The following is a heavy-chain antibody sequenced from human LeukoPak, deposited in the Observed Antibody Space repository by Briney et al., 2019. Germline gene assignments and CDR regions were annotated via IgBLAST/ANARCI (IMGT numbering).Heavy chain of an antibody. CDR1: GGSISSYY. Sequence: HSETLSLTCTVSGGSISSYYWSWIRQPPGKGLEWIGEINHSGSTNYNPSLKSRVTISVDTSKNQFSLKLSSVTAADTAVYYCARGVDTAMVFDYWGQGTLVTVSS. CDR2: INHSGST. D-gene: IGHD5-18*01. CDR3: ARGVDTAMVFDY. V-gene: IGHV4-34*01. J-gene: IGHJ4*02.